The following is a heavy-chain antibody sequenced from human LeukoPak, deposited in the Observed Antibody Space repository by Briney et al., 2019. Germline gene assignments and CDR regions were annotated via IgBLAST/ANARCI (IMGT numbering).Heavy chain of an antibody. CDR3: AELGITMIGGV. CDR2: INWNSGSI. CDR1: GFTFDDYA. Sequence: GGSLRLSCAASGFTFDDYAMHWVRQAPGKGLEWVSGINWNSGSIGYADSVKGRFTISRDNAKNSLYLQMNSLRAEDTALYYCAELGITMIGGVWGKGTTVTISS. V-gene: IGHV3-9*01. D-gene: IGHD3-10*02. J-gene: IGHJ6*04.